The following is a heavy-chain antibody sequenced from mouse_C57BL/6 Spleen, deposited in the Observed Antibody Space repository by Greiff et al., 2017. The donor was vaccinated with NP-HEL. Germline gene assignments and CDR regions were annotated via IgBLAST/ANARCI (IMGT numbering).Heavy chain of an antibody. Sequence: QVQLQQSGAELMKPGASVKLSCKATGYTFTGYWIEWVKQRPGHGLEWIGEILPGSGSTNYSEKFKGKATFTADTSSNTAYMQLSSLTTEDSAIYYCARWRDSSGYEYFDYWGQGTTLTVSS. CDR2: ILPGSGST. V-gene: IGHV1-9*01. CDR1: GYTFTGYW. J-gene: IGHJ2*01. D-gene: IGHD3-2*02. CDR3: ARWRDSSGYEYFDY.